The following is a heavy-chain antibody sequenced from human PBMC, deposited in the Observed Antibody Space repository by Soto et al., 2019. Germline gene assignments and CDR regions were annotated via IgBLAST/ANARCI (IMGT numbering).Heavy chain of an antibody. D-gene: IGHD2-15*01. CDR1: GGSISSYY. Sequence: PSETLSLTCTVSGGSISSYYWSWIRQPPGKGLEWIGYIYYSGSTNYNPSLKSRVTISLDTSKNQFSLNLSSVTAADTAVYYCATLPPRIVVTVLPIPSWGQGTLVTVSS. V-gene: IGHV4-59*12. J-gene: IGHJ4*02. CDR2: IYYSGST. CDR3: ATLPPRIVVTVLPIPS.